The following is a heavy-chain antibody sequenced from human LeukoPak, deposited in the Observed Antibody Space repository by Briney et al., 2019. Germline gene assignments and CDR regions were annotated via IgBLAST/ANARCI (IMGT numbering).Heavy chain of an antibody. D-gene: IGHD1-26*01. J-gene: IGHJ3*02. V-gene: IGHV1-2*02. CDR2: INPNSGGT. Sequence: ASVKVSCKASRYTFTGYYMHWVRQAPGQGLEWMGWINPNSGGTNYAQKFQGRVTMTRDTSISTAYMELSRLRSDDTAVYYCARGRGSYNAFDIWGQGTMVTVSS. CDR3: ARGRGSYNAFDI. CDR1: RYTFTGYY.